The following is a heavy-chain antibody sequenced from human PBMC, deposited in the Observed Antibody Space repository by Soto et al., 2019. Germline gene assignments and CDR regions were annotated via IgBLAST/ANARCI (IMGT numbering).Heavy chain of an antibody. CDR3: ARAYIPGIAVAGSFVVFGY. J-gene: IGHJ4*02. D-gene: IGHD6-19*01. V-gene: IGHV5-51*01. CDR1: GYSFTIYW. Sequence: PGESLKISCKGSGYSFTIYWIGWVRQMPGKGLEWMGIIYPGDSDTRYSPSFQGQVTISADKSISTAYLQWSSLKASDTAMYYCARAYIPGIAVAGSFVVFGYWGQGTLVTVSS. CDR2: IYPGDSDT.